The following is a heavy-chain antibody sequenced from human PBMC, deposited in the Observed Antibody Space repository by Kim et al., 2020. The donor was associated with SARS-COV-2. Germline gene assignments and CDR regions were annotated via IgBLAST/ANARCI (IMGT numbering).Heavy chain of an antibody. J-gene: IGHJ6*03. Sequence: PSLKSRVTISVDTSKNQCSLKLCSVTAAETAVYYCARGLWGPSYYYMDVWGKGTTVTVSS. D-gene: IGHD3-16*01. V-gene: IGHV4-34*01. CDR3: ARGLWGPSYYYMDV.